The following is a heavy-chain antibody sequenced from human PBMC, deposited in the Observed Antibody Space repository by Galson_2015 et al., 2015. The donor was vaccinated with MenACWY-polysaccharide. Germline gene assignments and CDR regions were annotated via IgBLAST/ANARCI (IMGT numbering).Heavy chain of an antibody. CDR3: VREGHSSGRAPAFDN. J-gene: IGHJ4*02. Sequence: SLRLSCAAFGFSGSYVMHWVRQPPDAGLEWVAGMSFDGSRYYADSVKGRFTISRDLSKNMVYLEMNSVRAEDTAVYYCVREGHSSGRAPAFDNWGQGILVTVSS. D-gene: IGHD3-22*01. V-gene: IGHV3-30*03. CDR2: MSFDGSR. CDR1: GFSGSYV.